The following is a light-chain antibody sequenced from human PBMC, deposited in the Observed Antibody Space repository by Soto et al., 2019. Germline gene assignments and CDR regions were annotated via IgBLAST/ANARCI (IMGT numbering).Light chain of an antibody. CDR1: QTISSY. CDR2: AAS. J-gene: IGKJ1*01. Sequence: DIQMTQSPSSLFASVGDRVTITCRASQTISSYLNWYQQKLGKAPKLLIYAASNLQSGVPSRFTGSGSGTDFTLTILSLQPEDFATYYCQQSYTTSWTFGQGTKVEIK. V-gene: IGKV1-39*01. CDR3: QQSYTTSWT.